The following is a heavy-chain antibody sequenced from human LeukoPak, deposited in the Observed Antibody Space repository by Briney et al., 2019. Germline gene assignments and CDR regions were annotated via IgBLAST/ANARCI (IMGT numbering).Heavy chain of an antibody. D-gene: IGHD3-22*01. CDR2: ISGSSSTI. CDR1: GFTFSSYS. Sequence: GRSLRLSCAASGFTFSSYSMNWVRQAPGKGLEWGSYISGSSSTIYYADSVKGRFTISRDNGKNTLYLQMNSLRAEDTAVYYCARGSTYYDSSGQVPFDYWGQGTLVTVSS. V-gene: IGHV3-48*01. J-gene: IGHJ4*02. CDR3: ARGSTYYDSSGQVPFDY.